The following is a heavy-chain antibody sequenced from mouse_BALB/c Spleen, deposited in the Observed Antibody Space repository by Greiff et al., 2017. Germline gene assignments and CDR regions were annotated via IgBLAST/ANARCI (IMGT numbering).Heavy chain of an antibody. J-gene: IGHJ4*01. D-gene: IGHD3-2*01. CDR2: LDPSDSYT. CDR1: GYTFTSYW. Sequence: VQLQQPGAELVKPGASVKMSCKASGYTFTSYWMHWVKQRPGQGLEWIGVLDPSDSYTSYNQKFKGKATLTVDTSSSPAYMQLSSLTSEDSAVYYGTRSETARAMGAMDYWGQGTSVTVSS. V-gene: IGHV1S127*01. CDR3: TRSETARAMGAMDY.